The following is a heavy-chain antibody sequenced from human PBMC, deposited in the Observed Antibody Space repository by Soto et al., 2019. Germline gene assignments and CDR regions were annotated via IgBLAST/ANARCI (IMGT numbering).Heavy chain of an antibody. CDR3: ARGTGGATSSGKDQFDY. CDR2: IKQDGSEK. V-gene: IGHV3-7*01. D-gene: IGHD1-26*01. Sequence: EVQLVESGGGLVQPGGSLRLSCAGSGFIFGNFWMTWVRQAPGKGLEWVANIKQDGSEKYYVDSVKGRFTISRDNVKNSLYLQMNSLRIEATAVYYWARGTGGATSSGKDQFDYWGQGTLVPVSS. J-gene: IGHJ4*02. CDR1: GFIFGNFW.